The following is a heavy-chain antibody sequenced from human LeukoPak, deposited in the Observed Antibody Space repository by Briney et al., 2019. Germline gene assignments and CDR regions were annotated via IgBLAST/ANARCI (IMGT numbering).Heavy chain of an antibody. Sequence: GGSLRLSCAASGFTFSSYAMIWVRQAPGKGLEWVSTISGIGSSTFYADFVKGRFTIARDNSKNTLYLQMHSLRAEDTAIYYCARGKYCSSTSCYFMDYWFDPWGQGTLVTVSS. V-gene: IGHV3-23*01. D-gene: IGHD2-2*01. CDR2: ISGIGSST. CDR3: ARGKYCSSTSCYFMDYWFDP. J-gene: IGHJ5*02. CDR1: GFTFSSYA.